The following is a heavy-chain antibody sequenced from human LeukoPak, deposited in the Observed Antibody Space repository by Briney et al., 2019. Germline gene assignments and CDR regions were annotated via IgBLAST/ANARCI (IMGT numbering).Heavy chain of an antibody. CDR3: ARGGSTDSIHSCGGNCYFLDY. V-gene: IGHV1-2*02. CDR2: INPNSDGT. D-gene: IGHD2-21*02. Sequence: GASVKVSCKASGYTFTGNHMHWVRQAPGQGLEWMGWINPNSDGTNYAQKFQGRVIMTRDTSISTAYMELSRLGSDDTAVYYCARGGSTDSIHSCGGNCYFLDYWGQGTLVTVSS. CDR1: GYTFTGNH. J-gene: IGHJ4*02.